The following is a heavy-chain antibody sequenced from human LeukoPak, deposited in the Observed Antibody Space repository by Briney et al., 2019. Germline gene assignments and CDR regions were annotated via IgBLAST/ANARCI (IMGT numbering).Heavy chain of an antibody. D-gene: IGHD6-6*01. CDR2: INPNSGGT. CDR1: GYTFTGYY. V-gene: IGHV1-2*02. J-gene: IGHJ5*02. Sequence: ASVKVSCKASGYTFTGYYMHWVRQAPGQGLEWMGWINPNSGGTNYAQKFQGRVTMTRDTSISTACMELSRLRSDDTAVYYCARVWGQLANWFDPWGQGTLVTVSS. CDR3: ARVWGQLANWFDP.